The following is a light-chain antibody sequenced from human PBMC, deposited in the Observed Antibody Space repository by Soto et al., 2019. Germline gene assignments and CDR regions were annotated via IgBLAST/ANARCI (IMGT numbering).Light chain of an antibody. CDR2: GAS. Sequence: EIVITHSPATLSVSPGERATLSCRASQSVSSNLARYQQKPGQAPRLLIYGASTRATGIPARFSGSGSGTEFTLTISSLQSEDFAVYYCQQYNNWPRTFGQGTKVDIK. V-gene: IGKV3-15*01. CDR1: QSVSSN. CDR3: QQYNNWPRT. J-gene: IGKJ1*01.